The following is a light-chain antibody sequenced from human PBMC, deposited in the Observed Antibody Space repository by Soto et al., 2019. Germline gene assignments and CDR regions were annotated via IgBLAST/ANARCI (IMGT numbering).Light chain of an antibody. V-gene: IGKV2-28*01. J-gene: IGKJ1*01. CDR1: QSLLHSNAYNY. CDR3: MQALQAPRT. Sequence: DIVMTQSPLSLPVTPGEPASISCRSSQSLLHSNAYNYLDWYLQNPGQSPQLLIYLGSNRASGVPDRFSGSGSGTDFTLKISRVEAEAVGVYYCMQALQAPRTFGHGTTVDIK. CDR2: LGS.